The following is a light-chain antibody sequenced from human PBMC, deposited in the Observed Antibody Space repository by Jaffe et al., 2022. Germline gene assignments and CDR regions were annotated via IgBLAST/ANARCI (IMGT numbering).Light chain of an antibody. CDR3: AAWDDSPSGHVV. V-gene: IGLV1-47*01. CDR1: SSNIGSNS. Sequence: QSVLTQPPSASEIPGQRVTISCSGSSSNIGSNSVYWYQQLPGTAPKLLIYKNNQRPSGVPDRFSGSKSGTSASLAISGLRSDDEAHYYCAAWDDSPSGHVVFGGGTKLSVL. CDR2: KNN. J-gene: IGLJ2*01.